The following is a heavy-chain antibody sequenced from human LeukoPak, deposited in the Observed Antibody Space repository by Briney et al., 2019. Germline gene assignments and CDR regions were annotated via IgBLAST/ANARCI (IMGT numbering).Heavy chain of an antibody. V-gene: IGHV4-28*01. Sequence: SETLSLTCAVSGYSISSNHWWGWIRQPPGKGLEWIGYIFYAGSTYYNPSLKSRVTMSVDTSKNQFSLKLSSVTAVDTAVYYCARIGPILGAAWVDYWGQGTLVSVSS. CDR3: ARIGPILGAAWVDY. J-gene: IGHJ4*02. CDR2: IFYAGST. CDR1: GYSISSNHW. D-gene: IGHD3-3*02.